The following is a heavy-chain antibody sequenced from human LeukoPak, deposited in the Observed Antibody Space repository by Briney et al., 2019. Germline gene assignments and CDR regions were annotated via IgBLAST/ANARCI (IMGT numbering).Heavy chain of an antibody. V-gene: IGHV1-18*01. Sequence: ASVKVSCKASGYTFTSYGIRWVRQAPGQGLEWMGWISAYNGNTTYAQKLQGRVTMTTDTSTSTAYMELRSLRSDDTAVYYCARGTWTIAVAGSYAFDIWGQGTMVTVSS. CDR1: GYTFTSYG. CDR3: ARGTWTIAVAGSYAFDI. J-gene: IGHJ3*02. D-gene: IGHD6-19*01. CDR2: ISAYNGNT.